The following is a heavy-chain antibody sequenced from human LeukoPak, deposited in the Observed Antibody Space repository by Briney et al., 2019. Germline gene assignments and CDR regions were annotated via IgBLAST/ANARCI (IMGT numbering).Heavy chain of an antibody. J-gene: IGHJ6*03. CDR1: GYTFSSYW. D-gene: IGHD2-8*01. Sequence: GESLKISCKGSGYTFSSYWIGWVRQMPGKGLEWMGIIYPDDSDTRYSPSFQGQVTISADKSISTAYLQWSSLKASDTAMYYCARLAYCSNDVCYSNYYYTMDVWGKGTTVTVSS. V-gene: IGHV5-51*01. CDR3: ARLAYCSNDVCYSNYYYTMDV. CDR2: IYPDDSDT.